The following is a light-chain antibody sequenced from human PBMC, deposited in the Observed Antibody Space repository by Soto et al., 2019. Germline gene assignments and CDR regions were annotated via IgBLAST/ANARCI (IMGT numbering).Light chain of an antibody. CDR1: HSDVGSYNL. J-gene: IGLJ2*01. CDR2: EDS. CDR3: CSYAGSFSVI. V-gene: IGLV2-23*01. Sequence: QSVLTQPASVSGSPGQSITISCTGTHSDVGSYNLVSWYQQHPGKAPKLIIYEDSKRPSGVSNRFSGSKSGYTASLTSSGLEAEDEADYYCCSYAGSFSVIFGGGPKVTVL.